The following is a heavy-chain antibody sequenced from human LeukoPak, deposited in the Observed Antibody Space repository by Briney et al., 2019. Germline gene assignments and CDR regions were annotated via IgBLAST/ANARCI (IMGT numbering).Heavy chain of an antibody. Sequence: SETLSLTCAVSGGSISSDGYSWSWIRQPPGKGLEWIGYMYHSGSTYYNPSLKSRVTMSVDRSKNQFSLKLTSATAADTAVYYCARSTPVTYNFDYWGQGTLVTVSS. V-gene: IGHV4-30-2*01. CDR2: MYHSGST. D-gene: IGHD4-17*01. J-gene: IGHJ4*02. CDR3: ARSTPVTYNFDY. CDR1: GGSISSDGYS.